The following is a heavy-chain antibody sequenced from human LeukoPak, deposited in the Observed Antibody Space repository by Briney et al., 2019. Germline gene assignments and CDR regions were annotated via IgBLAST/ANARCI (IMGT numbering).Heavy chain of an antibody. CDR1: GGSISSGSYY. V-gene: IGHV4-61*02. CDR2: IYTSGST. CDR3: ARGGLLLWFGELLSHAFDI. D-gene: IGHD3-10*01. J-gene: IGHJ3*02. Sequence: SETLSLTCTVSGGSISSGSYYWSWIRRPAGKGLEWIGRIYTSGSTNYNPSLKSRVTISVDTSKNQFSLKLSSVTAADTAVYYCARGGLLLWFGELLSHAFDIWGQGTMVTVSS.